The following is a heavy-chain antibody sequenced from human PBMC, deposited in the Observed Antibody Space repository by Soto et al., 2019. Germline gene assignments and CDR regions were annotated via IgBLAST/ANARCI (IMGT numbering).Heavy chain of an antibody. CDR1: GYSFTDYH. CDR2: INPKSGGT. Sequence: ASVKVSCKASGYSFTDYHIHWVRQAPGQGLEWLGRINPKSGGTSTAQKFQGWVTMTTDTSISTASMEMTRLTSDDTAIYYCARGDSTDCSNGVCSFFYNHDMDVWGQGTTVTVSS. J-gene: IGHJ6*02. D-gene: IGHD2-8*01. V-gene: IGHV1-2*04. CDR3: ARGDSTDCSNGVCSFFYNHDMDV.